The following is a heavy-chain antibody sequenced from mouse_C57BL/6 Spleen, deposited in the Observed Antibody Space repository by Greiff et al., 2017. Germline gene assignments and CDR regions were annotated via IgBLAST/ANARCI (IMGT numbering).Heavy chain of an antibody. J-gene: IGHJ1*03. V-gene: IGHV2-9-1*01. D-gene: IGHD2-3*01. CDR1: GFSFTSYA. CDR2: IWTGGGT. CDR3: ARGWLLRHWYFDV. Sequence: VQLQESGPGPGAPSQSLSIPCTVSGFSFTSYAISWVRQPPGKGLEWLGVIWTGGGTNYNSALKSRLSISKDNSKSQVFLKMNSLQTDDTARYYCARGWLLRHWYFDVWGTGTTVTVSS.